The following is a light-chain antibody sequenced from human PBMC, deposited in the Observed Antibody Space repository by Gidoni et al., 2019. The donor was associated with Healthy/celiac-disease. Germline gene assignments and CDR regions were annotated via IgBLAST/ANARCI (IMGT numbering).Light chain of an antibody. CDR3: AAWDDSLSGVV. CDR1: SSNIGSNY. J-gene: IGLJ2*01. V-gene: IGLV1-47*01. CDR2: RNN. Sequence: QSVLPPPPSASGPPGQSVTISCSGSSSNIGSNYVSWYQQLPGTAPKLLIYRNNQRPSGVPDRFSGSKSGTSASLAISGLRSEDEAEYYCAAWDDSLSGVVFGGGTKLTVL.